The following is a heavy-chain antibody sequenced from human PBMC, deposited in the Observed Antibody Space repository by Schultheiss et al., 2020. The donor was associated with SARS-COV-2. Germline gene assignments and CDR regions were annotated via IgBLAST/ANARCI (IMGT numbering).Heavy chain of an antibody. Sequence: SQTLSLTCTVSGGSITSYYWSWIRQPAGKGLEWIGYIYYSGSTNYNPSLKSRVTISVDTSKNQFSLKLSSVTAADTAVYYCARVNRVSSSWDDFDYWGQGTLVTVSS. CDR3: ARVNRVSSSWDDFDY. CDR1: GGSITSYY. D-gene: IGHD6-13*01. J-gene: IGHJ4*02. V-gene: IGHV4-59*12. CDR2: IYYSGST.